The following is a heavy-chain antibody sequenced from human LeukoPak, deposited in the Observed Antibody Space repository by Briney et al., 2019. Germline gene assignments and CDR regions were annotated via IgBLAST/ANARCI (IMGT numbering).Heavy chain of an antibody. J-gene: IGHJ4*02. CDR2: INHSGST. CDR1: GGSFSGYY. Sequence: PSETLSLTCAVYGGSFSGYYWSWIRQPPGKGLEWIGEINHSGSTNYSPSLKSRVTISVDTSKNQFSLKLSSVTAADTAVYYCARGWRRIAAAGSPLDYWGQGTLVTVSS. V-gene: IGHV4-34*01. CDR3: ARGWRRIAAAGSPLDY. D-gene: IGHD6-13*01.